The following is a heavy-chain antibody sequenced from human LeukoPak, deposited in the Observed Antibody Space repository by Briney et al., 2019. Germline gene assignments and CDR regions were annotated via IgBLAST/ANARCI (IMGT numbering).Heavy chain of an antibody. D-gene: IGHD3-22*01. Sequence: PSETLSLTCTVSGDSISGNFYFWSWIRQTAGKGLEWIGRIYASGAASYNPSLKSRVTISVDTSKNQFSLKLSSVTAADTAVYYCARGGDYYDSEGWLRYWGQGTLVTVSS. CDR2: IYASGAA. V-gene: IGHV4-61*02. CDR3: ARGGDYYDSEGWLRY. CDR1: GDSISGNFYF. J-gene: IGHJ4*02.